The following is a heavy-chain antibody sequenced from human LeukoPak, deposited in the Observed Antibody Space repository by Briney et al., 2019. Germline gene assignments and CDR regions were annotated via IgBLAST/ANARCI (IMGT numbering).Heavy chain of an antibody. V-gene: IGHV1-69*13. D-gene: IGHD2-15*01. Sequence: ASVKVSCKASGGTFSSYAISWVRQAPGQGLEWMGGIIPIFGTANYAQKFQGRVTITADESTSTAYMELSSLRSEDTAVYYCARAPGYCSGGSCSWFDYWGQGTLVTVSS. CDR3: ARAPGYCSGGSCSWFDY. J-gene: IGHJ4*02. CDR2: IIPIFGTA. CDR1: GGTFSSYA.